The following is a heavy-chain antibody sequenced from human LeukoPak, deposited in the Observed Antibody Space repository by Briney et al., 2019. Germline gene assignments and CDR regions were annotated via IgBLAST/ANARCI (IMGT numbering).Heavy chain of an antibody. Sequence: GGSLRLSCAASGFTFSSYGMHWVRQAPGKGLEWVAFIRHDGSNKYYADSVKGRFTISRDNSKNTLYLQMNSLRAEDTAVYYCARTYIVVVPAARPHFDYWGQGTLVTVSS. D-gene: IGHD2-2*01. J-gene: IGHJ4*02. CDR1: GFTFSSYG. CDR3: ARTYIVVVPAARPHFDY. V-gene: IGHV3-30*02. CDR2: IRHDGSNK.